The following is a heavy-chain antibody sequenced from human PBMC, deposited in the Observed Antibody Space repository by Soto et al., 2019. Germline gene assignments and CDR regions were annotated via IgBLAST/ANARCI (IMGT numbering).Heavy chain of an antibody. CDR1: GFTFSSYS. V-gene: IGHV3-48*02. CDR2: ISSTSSTI. D-gene: IGHD6-13*01. J-gene: IGHJ5*02. Sequence: EVQLVESGGGLVQPGGSLRLSCAASGFTFSSYSMNWVRQAPGKGLEWVSYISSTSSTIYFADSVKGLFTISRDNANNSLYLQMNSLREEDTAVYYCARESSRYNWFDPGGQGTLVTVSS. CDR3: ARESSRYNWFDP.